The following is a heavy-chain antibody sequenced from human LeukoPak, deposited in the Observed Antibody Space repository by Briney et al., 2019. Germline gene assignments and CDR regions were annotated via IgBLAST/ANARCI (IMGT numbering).Heavy chain of an antibody. J-gene: IGHJ6*02. Sequence: PSETLSLTCTVSGGSISSSSYYWGWIRQPPGKGLEWIGSIYYSGSTYYNPSLESRVTISVDTSKNQFSLKLSSVTAADTAVYYCARGNGYGYYYYYYGMDVWGQGTTVTVSS. D-gene: IGHD5-18*01. CDR2: IYYSGST. CDR1: GGSISSSSYY. V-gene: IGHV4-39*01. CDR3: ARGNGYGYYYYYYGMDV.